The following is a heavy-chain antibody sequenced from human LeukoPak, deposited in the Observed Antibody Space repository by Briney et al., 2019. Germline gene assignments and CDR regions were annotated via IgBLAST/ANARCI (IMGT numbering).Heavy chain of an antibody. D-gene: IGHD5-12*01. Sequence: QPGGSLRLSCAASGFTFSSYAMSWVRQAPGKGLEWVSSISNSGGRTFYTDSVKGRFTISRDNSKITLYLQMNSLRAEDTAVYYCAKSYNGYESKPDNWGQGTLVTVSS. CDR3: AKSYNGYESKPDN. J-gene: IGHJ4*02. CDR1: GFTFSSYA. V-gene: IGHV3-23*01. CDR2: ISNSGGRT.